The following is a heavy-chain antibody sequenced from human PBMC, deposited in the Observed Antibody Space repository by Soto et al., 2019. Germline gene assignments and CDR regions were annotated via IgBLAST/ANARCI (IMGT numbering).Heavy chain of an antibody. D-gene: IGHD4-17*01. V-gene: IGHV4-39*01. CDR3: ARRRASDYGGNNHPYYFDR. J-gene: IGHJ4*02. CDR2: ISYSGRT. Sequence: PSETLSLTCRVSGASIITENYFWVWIRQSPRRGLELIGSISYSGRTYDNPSLQSRATISVDTSKNQFSLKLTSVTTADTAVYYCARRRASDYGGNNHPYYFDRWGQGTLVT. CDR1: GASIITENYF.